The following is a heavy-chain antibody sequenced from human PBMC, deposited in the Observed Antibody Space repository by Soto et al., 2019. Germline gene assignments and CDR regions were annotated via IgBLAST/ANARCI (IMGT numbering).Heavy chain of an antibody. V-gene: IGHV3-30-3*01. CDR3: AKDGYLDTYYFDY. CDR1: GFTFSSYA. Sequence: QVQLVESGGGVVQPGRSLRLSCAASGFTFSSYAMHWVRQAPGKGLEWVAVISYDGNSKHYADSVKGRFSISRDDSENTLYVQMNSLRAEDTALYYCAKDGYLDTYYFDYWGQGTLVTVSS. D-gene: IGHD3-9*01. J-gene: IGHJ4*02. CDR2: ISYDGNSK.